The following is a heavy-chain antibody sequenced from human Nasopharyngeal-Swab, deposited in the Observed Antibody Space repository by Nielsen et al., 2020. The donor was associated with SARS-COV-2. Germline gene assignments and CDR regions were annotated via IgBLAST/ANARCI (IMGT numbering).Heavy chain of an antibody. CDR1: GFTFSSFA. Sequence: GGSMTLSCVVSGFTFSSFAMHWVRQPPGKGLEWVAVISYDGTNKYYADSVKGRFTISRDNSKNTLYLQMNSLRAEDAAVYYCARPRGYNYGTYFDYWGQGTLVTVSS. J-gene: IGHJ4*02. CDR3: ARPRGYNYGTYFDY. V-gene: IGHV3-30-3*02. CDR2: ISYDGTNK. D-gene: IGHD5-18*01.